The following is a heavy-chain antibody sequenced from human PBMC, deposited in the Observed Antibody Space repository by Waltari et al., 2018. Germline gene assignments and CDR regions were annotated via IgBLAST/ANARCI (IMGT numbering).Heavy chain of an antibody. V-gene: IGHV3-23*01. Sequence: EVQLLASGGGLVQPGGSLRLSCAASGFTFSSYAMSWVRQAPGKGLEWVPAISGSGGSTYYADSVKGRFTISRDNSKNTLYLQMNSLRAEDTAVYYCAKVRLYYYDSSGYYFYWGQGTLVTVSS. CDR2: ISGSGGST. D-gene: IGHD3-22*01. CDR3: AKVRLYYYDSSGYYFY. CDR1: GFTFSSYA. J-gene: IGHJ4*02.